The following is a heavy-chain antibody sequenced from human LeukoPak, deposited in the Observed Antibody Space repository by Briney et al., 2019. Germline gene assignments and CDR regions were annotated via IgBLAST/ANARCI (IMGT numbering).Heavy chain of an antibody. CDR3: ARHSLMYYYGSGVSGAFDI. Sequence: SQTLSLTCAISGDSVSSNSAAWNWIRQSPSRGLEWLGRTYYRSKWYNDYAVSVKSRITINPDTSKNQFSLKLSSVTAADTAVYYCARHSLMYYYGSGVSGAFDIWGQGTMVTFSS. CDR2: TYYRSKWYN. J-gene: IGHJ3*02. D-gene: IGHD3-10*01. CDR1: GDSVSSNSAA. V-gene: IGHV6-1*01.